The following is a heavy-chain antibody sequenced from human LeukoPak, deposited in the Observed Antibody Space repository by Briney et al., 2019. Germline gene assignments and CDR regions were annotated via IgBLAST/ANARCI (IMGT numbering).Heavy chain of an antibody. J-gene: IGHJ4*02. V-gene: IGHV4-59*01. CDR2: IHYSGST. D-gene: IGHD6-19*01. CDR1: GGSISSYY. CDR3: AVAGLSGIDY. Sequence: PSETLSLTCTVSGGSISSYYWSWIRQPPGKGLEWIGYIHYSGSTNYNPSLKSRVTISVDTSKNQFSLKLSSVTAADTAVYYCAVAGLSGIDYWGQGTLVTVSS.